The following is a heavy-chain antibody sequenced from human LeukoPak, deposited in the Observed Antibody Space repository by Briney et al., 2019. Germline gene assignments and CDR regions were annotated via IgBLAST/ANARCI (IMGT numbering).Heavy chain of an antibody. J-gene: IGHJ4*02. D-gene: IGHD1-1*01. CDR2: IYTSGST. V-gene: IGHV4-61*02. CDR3: AKGRRVDADDHFDY. Sequence: SETLSLTCTVSGGSINSGSYYYHWIRQPAGKGLEWIGRIYTSGSTIYNPSLESRVTISVDTSKNQFSLKLSSVTAADTAVYYCAKGRRVDADDHFDYWGQGTLVTVSS. CDR1: GGSINSGSYY.